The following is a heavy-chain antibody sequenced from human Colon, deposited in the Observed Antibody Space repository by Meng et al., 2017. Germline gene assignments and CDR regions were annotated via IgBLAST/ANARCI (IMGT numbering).Heavy chain of an antibody. Sequence: QVQLQESGPGLVKPSQTASLRLTGSGGFLNSDYYYWYWNRQSPGGGLEWFGLLSYRGHTFYNPSLRSRVAISADTSKSRFSLYLRSVTAADTAVYYCAREWRHYYGAGSFDYWGQGALVTVSS. CDR1: GGFLNSDYYY. CDR3: AREWRHYYGAGSFDY. CDR2: LSYRGHT. D-gene: IGHD3-10*01. J-gene: IGHJ4*02. V-gene: IGHV4-30-4*01.